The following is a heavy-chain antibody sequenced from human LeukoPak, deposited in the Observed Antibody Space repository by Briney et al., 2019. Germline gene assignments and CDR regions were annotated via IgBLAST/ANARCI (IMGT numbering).Heavy chain of an antibody. J-gene: IGHJ4*02. V-gene: IGHV1-69*05. CDR1: GGTFSSYA. CDR2: IIPIFGTA. CDR3: AGTYGSGSYSDLSFDY. Sequence: GASVKVPCKASGGTFSSYAISWVRQAPGQGLEWMGGIIPIFGTANYAQKFQGRVTITTDESTSTAYMELSSLRSEDTAVYYCAGTYGSGSYSDLSFDYWGQGTLVTVSS. D-gene: IGHD3-10*01.